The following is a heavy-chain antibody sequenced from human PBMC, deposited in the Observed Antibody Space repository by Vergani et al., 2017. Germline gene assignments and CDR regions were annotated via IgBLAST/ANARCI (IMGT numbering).Heavy chain of an antibody. J-gene: IGHJ3*02. CDR3: ARVESNCGGDCYPSVAFDI. CDR2: IYHSWST. CDR1: GGSIRSGGYS. D-gene: IGHD2-21*01. V-gene: IGHV4-30-2*01. Sequence: QLQLQESGSGLVKPSQTLSLTCAVSGGSIRSGGYSWSWIRQPPGKGLEWIGYIYHSWSTYYNPSLKSRVTISVDRYKNQFSLKLSSVTAADTAVYYCARVESNCGGDCYPSVAFDIWGQGTMVTVSS.